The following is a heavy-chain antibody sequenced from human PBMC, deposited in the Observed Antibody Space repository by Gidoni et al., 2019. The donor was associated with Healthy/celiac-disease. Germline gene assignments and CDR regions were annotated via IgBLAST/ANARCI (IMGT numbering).Heavy chain of an antibody. D-gene: IGHD3-22*01. CDR3: AKDHWQKYYDSSGYYDY. CDR1: GFTFSSSG. V-gene: IGHV3-30*18. Sequence: QVQLVESGGGVVQPGRSLRLSCAASGFTFSSSGMHWVRQAPGKGLEWVAVISYDGSNKYYADSVKGRFTISRDNSKNTLYLQMNSLRAEDTAVYYCAKDHWQKYYDSSGYYDYWGQGTLVTVSS. CDR2: ISYDGSNK. J-gene: IGHJ4*02.